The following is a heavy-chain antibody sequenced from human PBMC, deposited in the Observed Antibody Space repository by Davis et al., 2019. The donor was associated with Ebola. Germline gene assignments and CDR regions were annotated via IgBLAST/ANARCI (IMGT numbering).Heavy chain of an antibody. CDR3: ARRTGY. V-gene: IGHV3-7*01. J-gene: IGHJ4*02. D-gene: IGHD1-14*01. Sequence: GESLKISCAASGFTVSSNYMSWVRQAPGKGLEWVANIKQDGSEKYYVDSVKGRFTISRDNAKNSLYLQMNSLRAEDTAVYYCARRTGYWGQGTLVTVSS. CDR2: IKQDGSEK. CDR1: GFTVSSNY.